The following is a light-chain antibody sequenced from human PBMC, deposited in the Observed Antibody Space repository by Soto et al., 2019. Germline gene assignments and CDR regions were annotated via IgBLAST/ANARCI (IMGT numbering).Light chain of an antibody. CDR2: DTF. Sequence: IVLTQSPVTLSLSPGERVTLSCRASQNIAKYLAWYQQRPGQAPRLLFYDTFNRATGIPPSFSGSGSGSGSKLTITGPEPIAVAVYYCEERSDWRWTFGNGTKVDVK. V-gene: IGKV3-11*01. J-gene: IGKJ1*01. CDR3: EERSDWRWT. CDR1: QNIAKY.